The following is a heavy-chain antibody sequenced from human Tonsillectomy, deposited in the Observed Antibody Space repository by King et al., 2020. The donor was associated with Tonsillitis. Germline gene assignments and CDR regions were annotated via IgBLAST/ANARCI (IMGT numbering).Heavy chain of an antibody. V-gene: IGHV3-7*02. D-gene: IGHD2/OR15-2a*01. CDR3: VVTSTF. Sequence: EVQLVESGGGLVQPGGSLRLSCAASGFTFSAYWMSWVRQAPGKGLEWVANIKEDGSEKNYVDSVKGRFTISRDNAKNSVYLLMNSLRAEDTAVYYCVVTSTFWGQGTLVTVSS. J-gene: IGHJ4*02. CDR1: GFTFSAYW. CDR2: IKEDGSEK.